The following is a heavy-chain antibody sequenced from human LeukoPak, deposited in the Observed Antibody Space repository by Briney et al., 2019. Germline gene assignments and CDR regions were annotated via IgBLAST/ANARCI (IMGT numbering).Heavy chain of an antibody. CDR2: INPNSGGT. CDR3: ARAYNWNDKFDY. V-gene: IGHV1-2*06. CDR1: GYTFTGYY. J-gene: IGHJ4*02. D-gene: IGHD1-1*01. Sequence: ASVKVSCKASGYTFTGYYMHWVRQAPGQGLEWMGRINPNSGGTNYAQKFQGRVTMTRDTSISTAYMDLSSLTSEDTAVYYCARAYNWNDKFDYWGQGTLVTVSS.